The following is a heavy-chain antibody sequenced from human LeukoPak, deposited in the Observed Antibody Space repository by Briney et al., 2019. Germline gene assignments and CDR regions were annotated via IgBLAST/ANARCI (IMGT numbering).Heavy chain of an antibody. J-gene: IGHJ4*02. CDR1: GYTFNQYD. CDR2: MNPNSGNT. V-gene: IGHV1-8*01. Sequence: ASVKVSCKASGYTFNQYDINWVRQATGQGLEWMGWMNPNSGNTGYAQKFQGRVTMTRDTSTSTVYMELSSLRSEDTAVYYCARGDYFDSSGYRNEFDYWGQGTPVTVSS. CDR3: ARGDYFDSSGYRNEFDY. D-gene: IGHD3-22*01.